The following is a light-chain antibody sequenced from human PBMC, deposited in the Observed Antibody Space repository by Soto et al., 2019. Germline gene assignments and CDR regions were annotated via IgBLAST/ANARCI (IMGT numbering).Light chain of an antibody. Sequence: QPVLTQSYSASASLGSSVKLTCTLSSGHSSYIIAWHQQQPGKAPRYLMKLEGSGSYNKGSGVPDRFSGSSSGADRYLTISNLQFEDEAYYYCEPWDSNTHTVFGGGTKLPVL. CDR3: EPWDSNTHTV. CDR2: LEGSGSY. CDR1: SGHSSYI. V-gene: IGLV4-60*02. J-gene: IGLJ3*02.